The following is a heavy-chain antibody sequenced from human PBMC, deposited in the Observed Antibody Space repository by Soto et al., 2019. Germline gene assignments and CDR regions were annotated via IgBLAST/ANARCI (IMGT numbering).Heavy chain of an antibody. V-gene: IGHV3-21*01. Sequence: LRLSCAASGFTFSSYSMNWVRQAPGKGLEWVSSISSSSSYIYYADSVKGRFTISRDNAKNSLYLQMNSLRAEDTAVYHCARGAWAGWFDIWGQGTMVTVSS. CDR1: GFTFSSYS. J-gene: IGHJ3*02. D-gene: IGHD6-19*01. CDR3: ARGAWAGWFDI. CDR2: ISSSSSYI.